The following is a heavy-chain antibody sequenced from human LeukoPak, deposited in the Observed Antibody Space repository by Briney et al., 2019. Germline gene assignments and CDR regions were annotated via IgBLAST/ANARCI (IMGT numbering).Heavy chain of an antibody. CDR3: ARHGRGYDFDY. CDR1: GDSISSYY. Sequence: SETLSLTCTVSGDSISSYYWSWIRQPPGKGLEWIGYIYYIGNTNYNPSLKSRVTISIDTSKNQFSLKLSSVTAADTAVYYCARHGRGYDFDYWGQGTLVTVSS. CDR2: IYYIGNT. V-gene: IGHV4-59*08. J-gene: IGHJ4*02. D-gene: IGHD1-26*01.